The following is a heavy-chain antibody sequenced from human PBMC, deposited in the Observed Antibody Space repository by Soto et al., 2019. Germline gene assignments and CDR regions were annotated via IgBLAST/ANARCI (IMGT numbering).Heavy chain of an antibody. CDR3: ARRLYYDSSGFEGGGMDV. Sequence: QLQLQESGPGLVKPSETLSLTCTVSGGSISSSSYYWGWIRQPPGKGLEWIGSIYYSGSTYYNPSLTRRVTISVDTSKNQFSLKVGSVTGADTSVYYCARRLYYDSSGFEGGGMDVWGQGTTVTVSS. D-gene: IGHD3-22*01. V-gene: IGHV4-39*01. J-gene: IGHJ6*02. CDR1: GGSISSSSYY. CDR2: IYYSGST.